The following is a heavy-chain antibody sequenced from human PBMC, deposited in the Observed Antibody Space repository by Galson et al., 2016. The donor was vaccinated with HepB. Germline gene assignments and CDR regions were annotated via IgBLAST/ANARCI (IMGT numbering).Heavy chain of an antibody. CDR2: INDSGSI. CDR1: GASISNGDYY. V-gene: IGHV4-61*08. J-gene: IGHJ4*02. Sequence: SETLSLTCTVSGASISNGDYYWTWIRQPPGKGLEWIGEINDSGSINYNPSLRGRVTMSLDTSQNQISLKMRSMTAADTAVYYCVRGSSIVAGARFYLGFDLWGQGTLVTVSS. D-gene: IGHD2-21*01. CDR3: VRGSSIVAGARFYLGFDL.